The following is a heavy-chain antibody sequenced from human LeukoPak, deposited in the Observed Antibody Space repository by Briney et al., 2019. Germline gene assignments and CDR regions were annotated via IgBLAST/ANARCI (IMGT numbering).Heavy chain of an antibody. V-gene: IGHV1-69*06. CDR2: IIPIFGTA. CDR3: GGGMGLELDY. CDR1: RGTFSSYA. Sequence: GASVKVSCKASRGTFSSYAISWVRQAPGQGLEWMGGIIPIFGTANCAQKFQGRVTITADKSTSTAYMELSSLRSEDTAVYYCGGGMGLELDYWGQGTLVTVSS. D-gene: IGHD1-7*01. J-gene: IGHJ4*02.